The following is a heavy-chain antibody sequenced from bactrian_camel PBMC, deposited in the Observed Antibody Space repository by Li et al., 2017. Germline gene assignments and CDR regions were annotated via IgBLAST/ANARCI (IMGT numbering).Heavy chain of an antibody. CDR2: VYFGGGRT. D-gene: IGHD7*01. Sequence: QVQLVESGGGSVQAGGSLRLSCVASGYSLSTDCMGWYRQAPGKEREGVAFVYFGGGRTYYADSVKGRFTISQDKGKNTVYLRMNSLKPEDTAVYFCAVDRPIRLVAPIITLRKIKNCGDTDDLYWGKGTQVTVS. J-gene: IGHJ4*01. V-gene: IGHV3-3*01. CDR3: AVDRPIRLVAPIITLRKIKNCGDTDDLY. CDR1: GYSLSTDC.